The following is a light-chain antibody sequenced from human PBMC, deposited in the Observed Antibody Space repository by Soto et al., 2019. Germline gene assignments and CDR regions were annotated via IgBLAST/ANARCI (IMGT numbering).Light chain of an antibody. CDR2: DTY. CDR3: QQRSNWPLIT. Sequence: EIVMTQSPATLSVSPGERATLSCRASQSISSKLAWYQQKPGQAPRLVIYDTYIRATGIPARFSGSGSGTEFTLTISSLQSEDFAVYYCQQRSNWPLITFGQGTRLEIK. CDR1: QSISSK. J-gene: IGKJ5*01. V-gene: IGKV3-15*01.